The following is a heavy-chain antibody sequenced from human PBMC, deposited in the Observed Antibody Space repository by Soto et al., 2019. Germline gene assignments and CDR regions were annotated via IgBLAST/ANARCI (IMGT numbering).Heavy chain of an antibody. V-gene: IGHV1-3*01. J-gene: IGHJ6*03. Sequence: ASVKVSCKASGYTFTSYAMHWVRQAPGQRLEWMGWINAGNGNTKYSQKFQGRVTITRDTSASTAYMELRSLRSDDTAVYYCARRGDYDFWSGYSSYYYYYMDVWGKGTTVTVSS. CDR2: INAGNGNT. CDR3: ARRGDYDFWSGYSSYYYYYMDV. CDR1: GYTFTSYA. D-gene: IGHD3-3*01.